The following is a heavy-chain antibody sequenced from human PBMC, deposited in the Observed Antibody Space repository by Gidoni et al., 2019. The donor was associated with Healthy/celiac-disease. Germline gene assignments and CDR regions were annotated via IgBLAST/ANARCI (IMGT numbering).Heavy chain of an antibody. D-gene: IGHD3-3*01. CDR2: IKSKTDGGTT. CDR3: TTDRGFWSGYQRPGYYYGMDV. Sequence: GLEWVGRIKSKTDGGTTDYAAPVKGRFTISRDASKNTLYLQMNSLKTEDTAVYYCTTDRGFWSGYQRPGYYYGMDVWGQGTTVTVSS. J-gene: IGHJ6*02. V-gene: IGHV3-15*01.